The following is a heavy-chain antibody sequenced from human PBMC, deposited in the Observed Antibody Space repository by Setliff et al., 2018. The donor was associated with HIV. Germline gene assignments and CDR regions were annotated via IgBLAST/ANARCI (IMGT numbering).Heavy chain of an antibody. V-gene: IGHV4-59*01. CDR1: GDSINNYY. J-gene: IGHJ4*02. CDR3: AKYDPVRGLS. CDR2: LYDDEST. Sequence: PSETLSLTCTVSGDSINNYYWSWIRQPPGKGLEWIGVLYDDESTSYNPSLKSRVTISADMSKNHFSLKLDSVTAADTAVYYCAKYDPVRGLSWGRGTMVTVSS. D-gene: IGHD1-1*01.